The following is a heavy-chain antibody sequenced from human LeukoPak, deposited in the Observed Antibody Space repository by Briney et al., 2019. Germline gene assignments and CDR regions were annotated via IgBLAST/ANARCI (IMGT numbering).Heavy chain of an antibody. CDR2: ISGSGGST. V-gene: IGHV3-23*01. CDR1: GFAFSGSA. Sequence: GGSLRLSCAASGFAFSGSAIHWVRQAPGKGLEWVSAISGSGGSTYYADSVKGRFTISRDNSKNTLYLQMNSLRAEDTAVYYCAKAGATPLLDHWGQGTLVTVSS. D-gene: IGHD6-25*01. CDR3: AKAGATPLLDH. J-gene: IGHJ4*02.